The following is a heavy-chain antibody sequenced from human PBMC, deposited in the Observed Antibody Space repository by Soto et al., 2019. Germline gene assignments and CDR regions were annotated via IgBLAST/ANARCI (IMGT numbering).Heavy chain of an antibody. V-gene: IGHV4-59*01. Sequence: LSLTCTVSGGSISSYYWSWIRQPPGKGLEWIGYIYYSGSTNYNPSLKSRVTISVDTSKNQFSLKLSSVTAADTAVYYCARAFLLKFDPWGQGTLVTVSS. CDR3: ARAFLLKFDP. CDR2: IYYSGST. CDR1: GGSISSYY. D-gene: IGHD2-21*01. J-gene: IGHJ5*02.